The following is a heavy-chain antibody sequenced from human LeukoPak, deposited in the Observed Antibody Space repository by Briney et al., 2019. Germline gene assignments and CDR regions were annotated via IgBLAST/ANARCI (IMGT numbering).Heavy chain of an antibody. J-gene: IGHJ4*02. CDR1: GGSFSGYY. Sequence: SETLSLTCAVYGGSFSGYYWSWIRQPPKKGLEWIGEINHSGSTNYNPSLKSRVTISVDTSKNQFSLKLSSVTAADTAVYYCARGRSKPGIAVARPPFDYWGQGTLVTVSS. D-gene: IGHD6-19*01. CDR3: ARGRSKPGIAVARPPFDY. V-gene: IGHV4-34*01. CDR2: INHSGST.